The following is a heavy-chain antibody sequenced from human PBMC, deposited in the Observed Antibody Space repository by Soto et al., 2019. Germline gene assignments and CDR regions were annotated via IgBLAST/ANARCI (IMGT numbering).Heavy chain of an antibody. V-gene: IGHV3-21*01. D-gene: IGHD2-8*01. CDR3: ARGPPLRVYAINWFDP. CDR2: ISSSSSYI. J-gene: IGHJ5*02. Sequence: GGSLRLSCAASGFTFSSYSMNWVRQAPGKGLEWVSSISSSSSYIYYADSVKGRFTISRDNAKNSLYLQMNSLRAEDTAVYYCARGPPLRVYAINWFDPWGQGTLVTVSS. CDR1: GFTFSSYS.